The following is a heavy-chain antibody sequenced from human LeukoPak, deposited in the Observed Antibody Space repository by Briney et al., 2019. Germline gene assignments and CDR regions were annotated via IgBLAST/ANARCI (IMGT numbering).Heavy chain of an antibody. CDR2: FDPEDGET. CDR1: GYTLTELS. V-gene: IGHV1-24*01. CDR3: ATGVDYYDSSGPSFDF. Sequence: ASVKVSCKVSGYTLTELSMHWVRRAPGKGLEWMGSFDPEDGETIYAQKFQGRVIMTEDTSTDTAFMDLSSLSSEDTAVYYCATGVDYYDSSGPSFDFWGQGTLVTVSS. D-gene: IGHD3-22*01. J-gene: IGHJ4*02.